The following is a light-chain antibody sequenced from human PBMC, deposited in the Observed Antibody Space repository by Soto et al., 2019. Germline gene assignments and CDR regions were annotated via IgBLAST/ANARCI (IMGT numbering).Light chain of an antibody. J-gene: IGLJ3*02. CDR1: SSDVGAYNH. CDR2: EVT. V-gene: IGLV2-23*02. CDR3: CSHAAGNTFWV. Sequence: QSALTQPASGSGSPGQSITISCTGTSSDVGAYNHVSWYQQHPGKAPKLVIYEVTKRPSGVSSRFSGSKSANTASLTVSGLQAEDEAEYYCCSHAAGNTFWVLGGGTKVTVL.